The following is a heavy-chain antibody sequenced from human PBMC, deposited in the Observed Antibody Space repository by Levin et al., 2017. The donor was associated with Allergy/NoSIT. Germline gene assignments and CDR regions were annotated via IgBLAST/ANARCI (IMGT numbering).Heavy chain of an antibody. Sequence: SVKVDGKEEGERGSNEGRRGGREATGKGIEGMGWINPEKVNTTSSPPFPCRVTMTTDTSTTTAHMELRSLISDDTAVYYCARDWESSSLGDPFDYWGQGTLVTVSS. J-gene: IGHJ4*02. CDR1: GERGSNEG. CDR3: ARDWESSSLGDPFDY. CDR2: INPEKVNT. V-gene: IGHV1-18*01. D-gene: IGHD3-16*01.